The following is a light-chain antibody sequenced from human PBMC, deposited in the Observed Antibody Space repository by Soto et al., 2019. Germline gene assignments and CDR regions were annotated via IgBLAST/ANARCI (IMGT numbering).Light chain of an antibody. CDR2: DVN. Sequence: QSALTQPASVSGSPGQSITISCTGTSSDVGGYNYVSWYQQHPGKVPKLMIYDVNNRPSGVSHRFSGSKSGNTASLTISGLQAEDEADYYCSSYTSSSTVLFGGGTKLTVL. V-gene: IGLV2-14*01. CDR3: SSYTSSSTVL. J-gene: IGLJ2*01. CDR1: SSDVGGYNY.